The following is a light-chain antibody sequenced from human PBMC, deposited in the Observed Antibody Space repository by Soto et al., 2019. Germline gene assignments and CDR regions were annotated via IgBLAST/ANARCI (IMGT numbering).Light chain of an antibody. CDR3: QSYDTSNQV. V-gene: IGLV6-57*01. CDR2: EDN. Sequence: NFMLTQPHSVSESPGKTVIISCTRSSGSIASNYVQWYQQRPGSSPTTVIYEDNQRPSGVPDRFSGSIDSSSNSASLTSSGLENEDEADYFCQSYDTSNQVFGGGTKLTVL. CDR1: SGSIASNY. J-gene: IGLJ3*02.